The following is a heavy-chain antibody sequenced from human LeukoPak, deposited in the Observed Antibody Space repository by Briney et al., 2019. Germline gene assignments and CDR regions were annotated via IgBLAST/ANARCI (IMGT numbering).Heavy chain of an antibody. V-gene: IGHV4-34*01. D-gene: IGHD3-10*01. J-gene: IGHJ5*02. Sequence: PSETASPTLAVFGGTLSGFYWGWVRPPPREGLGWIGEINHSGSTNYNPSLKSRVTISVDTSKNQFSLKLSSVTAADTAVYYCARGLNSMVRGPFDPWGQGTLVTVSS. CDR2: INHSGST. CDR1: GGTLSGFY. CDR3: ARGLNSMVRGPFDP.